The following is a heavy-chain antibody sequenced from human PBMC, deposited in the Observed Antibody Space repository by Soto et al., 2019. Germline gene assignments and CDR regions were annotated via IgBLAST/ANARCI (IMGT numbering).Heavy chain of an antibody. CDR1: ADIFNNYY. Sequence: ASVKVSCKTSADIFNNYYMHWVRQAPGQGLEWMGVMTPSDGSTNYAQSFQGRVTMTRDTSTRTVYVELSSLRSEDTAGYYCANHCGGDCSNVFYSWGQGTTVTVSS. D-gene: IGHD2-21*02. J-gene: IGHJ3*02. CDR2: MTPSDGST. V-gene: IGHV1-46*02. CDR3: ANHCGGDCSNVFYS.